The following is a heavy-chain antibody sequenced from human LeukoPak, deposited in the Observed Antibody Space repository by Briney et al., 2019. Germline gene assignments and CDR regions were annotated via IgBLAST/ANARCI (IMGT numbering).Heavy chain of an antibody. CDR1: GGSISSKTYY. V-gene: IGHV4-39*01. J-gene: IGHJ4*02. Sequence: SETLSLTCTVAGGSISSKTYYWGWIRQPPGKGLEWIGTMYYSGSSYYNPSLKSRVTIFVDTSKNQFSLKLSSVTAADTAVYYCARQRSVVVPRADPYYFDYWGQGTLVTVSS. CDR3: ARQRSVVVPRADPYYFDY. D-gene: IGHD2-2*01. CDR2: MYYSGSS.